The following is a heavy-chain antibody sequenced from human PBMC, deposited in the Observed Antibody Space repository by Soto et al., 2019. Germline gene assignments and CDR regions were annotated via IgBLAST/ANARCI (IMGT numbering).Heavy chain of an antibody. CDR2: IWYDGNKK. CDR1: GFSFRSSG. CDR3: AVDTTGLFDY. Sequence: GGSLRLSCAASGFSFRSSGMHWVRQAPGKGLEWVAAIWYDGNKKYYGDSVRGRFTISRDNSKNTLYLEMNSLRAEDTAVYYGAVDTTGLFDYWGQGTLVTVSS. J-gene: IGHJ4*02. D-gene: IGHD5-18*01. V-gene: IGHV3-33*03.